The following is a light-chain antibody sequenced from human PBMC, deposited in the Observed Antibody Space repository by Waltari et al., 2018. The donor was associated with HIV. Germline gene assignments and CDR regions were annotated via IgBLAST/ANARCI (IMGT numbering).Light chain of an antibody. CDR2: EVT. CDR3: CSYAASRSVV. J-gene: IGLJ2*01. Sequence: QSALAQPASGSDSPGQSITISCTGTSSDVGNYNLVSWYPQHPGKVPKLIIYEVTKRPSGVSNRFSGSKSGNTASLTISGLQAEDEADYYCCSYAASRSVVFGGGTKLTVL. CDR1: SSDVGNYNL. V-gene: IGLV2-23*02.